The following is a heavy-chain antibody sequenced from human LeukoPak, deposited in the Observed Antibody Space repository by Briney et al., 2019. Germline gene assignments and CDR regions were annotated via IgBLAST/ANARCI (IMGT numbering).Heavy chain of an antibody. CDR1: GYISTSYY. Sequence: GASVKVSCKTSGYISTSYYMYWVRQAPGQGLEWMGIINPSGGSTSYAQKFQGRVTMTRDTSTSTVYMELSSLRSEDTAVYYCFAWTAAGDFDYWGQGTLVTVSS. D-gene: IGHD6-13*01. J-gene: IGHJ4*02. CDR2: INPSGGST. CDR3: FAWTAAGDFDY. V-gene: IGHV1-46*01.